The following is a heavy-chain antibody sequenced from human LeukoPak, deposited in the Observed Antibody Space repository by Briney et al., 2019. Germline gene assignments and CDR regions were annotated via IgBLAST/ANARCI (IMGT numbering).Heavy chain of an antibody. CDR1: GFTFDDYA. V-gene: IGHV3-43*02. J-gene: IGHJ4*02. CDR2: ISGDGGST. D-gene: IGHD3-10*01. CDR3: AKEKSVLLWFGERPSPYFDY. Sequence: GGSLRLSCAASGFTFDDYAMHWVRQAPGKGLEWVSLISGDGGSTYYADSVKGRFTISRDNSKNSLYLQMNSLRTEDTALYYCAKEKSVLLWFGERPSPYFDYWGQGTLVTVSS.